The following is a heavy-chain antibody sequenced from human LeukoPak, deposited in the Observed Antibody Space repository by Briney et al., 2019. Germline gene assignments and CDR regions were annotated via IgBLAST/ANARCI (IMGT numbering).Heavy chain of an antibody. Sequence: ASVKVSCKASGYTFTAYTISWVRQAPGQGLEWMGWISGYNGNTNYAQKVQGRVTMTTDTSTSTAYMELRSLRSDDTAIYYCAKVSWANYFDYWGQGTLVTVSS. V-gene: IGHV1-18*01. CDR2: ISGYNGNT. CDR3: AKVSWANYFDY. CDR1: GYTFTAYT. J-gene: IGHJ4*02. D-gene: IGHD6-13*01.